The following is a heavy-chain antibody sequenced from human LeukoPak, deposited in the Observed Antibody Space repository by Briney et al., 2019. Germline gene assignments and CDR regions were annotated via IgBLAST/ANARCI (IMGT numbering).Heavy chain of an antibody. V-gene: IGHV3-23*01. J-gene: IGHJ4*02. CDR3: AKDLRGSGSYYNLFDC. D-gene: IGHD3-10*01. CDR2: IGGSGGST. CDR1: GFMFRNYA. Sequence: PGGSLRLSCAASGFMFRNYAMSWVRQAPGKGLEWVSSIGGSGGSTNYADSVKGRFTISRDNSKNTLYLQMNSLSPEDSALYYCAKDLRGSGSYYNLFDCWGQGTLVTVSS.